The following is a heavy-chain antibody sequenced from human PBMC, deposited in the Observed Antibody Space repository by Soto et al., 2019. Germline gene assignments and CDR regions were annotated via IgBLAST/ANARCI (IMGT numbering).Heavy chain of an antibody. J-gene: IGHJ4*02. V-gene: IGHV4-59*01. Sequence: SETLSLTCTVSGGSISSYYWSWIRQPPGKGLEWIGYIYYSGSTNYNPSLKSRVTISVDTSKNQFSLKLSSVTAADTAVYYCARHVAGEPFYFDEWGQGTLVTVSS. CDR1: GGSISSYY. D-gene: IGHD2-21*01. CDR2: IYYSGST. CDR3: ARHVAGEPFYFDE.